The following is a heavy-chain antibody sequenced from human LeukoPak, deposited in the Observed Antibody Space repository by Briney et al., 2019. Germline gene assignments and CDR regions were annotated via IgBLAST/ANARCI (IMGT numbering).Heavy chain of an antibody. CDR3: ARGHISMIVAPYYMDV. CDR1: GVTVSNNY. J-gene: IGHJ6*03. CDR2: IYSGGAT. V-gene: IGHV3-53*01. D-gene: IGHD3-22*01. Sequence: GGSLRLSCAASGVTVSNNYMRWVRQAPGKGLEWFSCIYSGGATNYADSVKGRFTISRDNSKNTLYLQMNSLRAEDTAVYYCARGHISMIVAPYYMDVWGKGTTVTVSS.